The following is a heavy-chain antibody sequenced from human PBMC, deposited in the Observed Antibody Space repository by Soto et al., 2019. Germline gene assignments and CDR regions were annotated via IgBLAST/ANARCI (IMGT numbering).Heavy chain of an antibody. D-gene: IGHD3-10*01. V-gene: IGHV4-59*01. J-gene: IGHJ6*01. CDR3: ARVGGQNGGSYCYYYYNMDV. CDR1: GDSINGYY. CDR2: IYYTGTT. Sequence: ETLARTFTVSGDSINGYYWSWIRQPPGKVLELIGYIYYTGTTNYNPSLKRRVTISVDTSKNHFSLKLSSVTAADTTVYYSARVGGQNGGSYCYYYYNMDVWARGTTVT.